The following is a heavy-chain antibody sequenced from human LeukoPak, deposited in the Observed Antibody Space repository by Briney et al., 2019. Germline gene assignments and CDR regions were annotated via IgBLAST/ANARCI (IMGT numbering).Heavy chain of an antibody. J-gene: IGHJ6*02. CDR2: ISSSGSTI. CDR1: GFTFSSYE. V-gene: IGHV3-48*03. CDR3: ARDRGYYGMDV. Sequence: GGSLRPSCAASGFTFSSYEMNWVRQAPGKGLEWVSYISSSGSTIYYADSVKGRFTISRDNAKNSLYLQMNSLRAEDTAVYYCARDRGYYGMDVWGQGTTVTVSS.